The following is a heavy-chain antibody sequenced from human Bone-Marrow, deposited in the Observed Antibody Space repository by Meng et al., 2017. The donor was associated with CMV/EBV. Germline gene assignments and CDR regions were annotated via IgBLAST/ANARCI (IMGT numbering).Heavy chain of an antibody. CDR2: IKQDGSEK. D-gene: IGHD3-3*01. Sequence: GESLKISCAASGFTFSSYWMSWVRQAPGKGLEWVANIKQDGSEKYYVDSVKGRFTISRDNAKNALYLQMNSLRAEDTDVYYCARDQGVFGVVIPYGMDVWGQGTTVTVSS. V-gene: IGHV3-7*03. CDR1: GFTFSSYW. J-gene: IGHJ6*02. CDR3: ARDQGVFGVVIPYGMDV.